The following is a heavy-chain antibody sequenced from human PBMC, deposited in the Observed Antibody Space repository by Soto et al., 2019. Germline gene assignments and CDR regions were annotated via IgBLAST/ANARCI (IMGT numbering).Heavy chain of an antibody. V-gene: IGHV3-30*18. CDR1: GFTFSSYG. Sequence: QPGGSLRLSCAASGFTFSSYGMHWVRQAPGKGLEWVAVISYDGSNKYYADSVKGRFTISRDNSKNTLYLQMNSLRAEDTAVYYCAKGRYDSSGYYGFDPWGQGTLVTVSS. CDR3: AKGRYDSSGYYGFDP. J-gene: IGHJ5*02. CDR2: ISYDGSNK. D-gene: IGHD3-22*01.